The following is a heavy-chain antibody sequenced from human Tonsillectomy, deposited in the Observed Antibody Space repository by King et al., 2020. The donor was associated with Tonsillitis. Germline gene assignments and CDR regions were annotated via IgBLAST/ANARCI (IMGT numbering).Heavy chain of an antibody. CDR1: GGSFSTYY. D-gene: IGHD3-3*01. J-gene: IGHJ4*02. CDR3: ARGSLTIFGVAPHY. Sequence: VQLQQWGAGLLKPSETLSLTCAVYGGSFSTYYWSWIRQPPGKGLEWIGEINHSGSTNYNPSLKSRVTLSVDTSKNQFSLKVSSVTAADTALYYCARGSLTIFGVAPHYWGQGTLVTVSS. V-gene: IGHV4-34*01. CDR2: INHSGST.